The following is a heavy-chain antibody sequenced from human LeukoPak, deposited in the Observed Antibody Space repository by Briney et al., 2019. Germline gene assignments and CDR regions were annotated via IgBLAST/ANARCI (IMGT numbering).Heavy chain of an antibody. CDR1: GGSISSSSYS. D-gene: IGHD3-3*01. CDR3: ARLRFDFWSGYTHPYFDY. Sequence: PSETLSLTCTVSGGSISSSSYSWGWIRQPPGKGLEWIGSIYYSGTTYYNPSLKSLVTISVDTSKIQFSLKLSSVAATDTAVYFCARLRFDFWSGYTHPYFDYWGQGTLVTVSS. CDR2: IYYSGTT. V-gene: IGHV4-39*01. J-gene: IGHJ4*02.